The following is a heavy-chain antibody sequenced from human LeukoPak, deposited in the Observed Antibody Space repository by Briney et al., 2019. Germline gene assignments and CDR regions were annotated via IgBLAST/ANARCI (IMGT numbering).Heavy chain of an antibody. CDR2: IIPIFGTA. D-gene: IGHD3-3*01. CDR1: GYTFTNYY. V-gene: IGHV1-69*13. CDR3: ARGGYDFWSGYYKKSGYSYGRPADY. J-gene: IGHJ4*02. Sequence: ASVKVSCKASGYTFTNYYVHWVRQAPGQGLEWMGGIIPIFGTANYAQKFQGRVTITADESTSTAYMELSSLRSEDTAVYYCARGGYDFWSGYYKKSGYSYGRPADYWGQGTLVTVSS.